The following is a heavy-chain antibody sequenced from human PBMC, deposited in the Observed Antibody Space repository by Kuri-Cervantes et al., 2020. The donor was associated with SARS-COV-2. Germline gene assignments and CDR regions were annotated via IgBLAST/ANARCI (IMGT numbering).Heavy chain of an antibody. CDR1: GGSISSYY. D-gene: IGHD6-6*01. J-gene: IGHJ4*02. CDR2: IYTSGST. V-gene: IGHV4-4*07. Sequence: GSLRLSCTVSGGSISSYYWSWIRQPAGKGLEWIGRIYTSGSTNYNPSLKSRVTMSVDTSKYQFALNLSSVTAADTAIYYCARARATRPFNYFDLWGQGTLVTVSS. CDR3: ARARATRPFNYFDL.